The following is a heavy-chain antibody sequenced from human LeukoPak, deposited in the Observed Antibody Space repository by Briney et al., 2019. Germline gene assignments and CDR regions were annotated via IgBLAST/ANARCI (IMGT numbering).Heavy chain of an antibody. CDR3: AREGSYGYWFDP. Sequence: ASVKVSCKPSGYTFTDYYIHWVRQAPGQGLEWMGIINPSGGSTSYAQKFQGRVTMTRDMSTSTVYMELSSLRSEDTAVYYCAREGSYGYWFDPWGQGTLVTVSS. CDR2: INPSGGST. V-gene: IGHV1-46*01. J-gene: IGHJ5*02. D-gene: IGHD5-18*01. CDR1: GYTFTDYY.